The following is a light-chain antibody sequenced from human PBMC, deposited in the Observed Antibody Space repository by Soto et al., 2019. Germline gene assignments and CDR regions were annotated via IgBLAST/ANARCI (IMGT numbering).Light chain of an antibody. CDR1: QTIGRN. CDR3: QHSYSTPPK. Sequence: IQKTQTPASLSASIGDRVTISCRASQTIGRNLNWYQQKPGKAPTLLMFTSSSLQSGVPSRFSGSGSGTDFILTISSLQPEDFATYYCQHSYSTPPKFGQGSKVDIK. V-gene: IGKV1-39*01. CDR2: TSS. J-gene: IGKJ1*01.